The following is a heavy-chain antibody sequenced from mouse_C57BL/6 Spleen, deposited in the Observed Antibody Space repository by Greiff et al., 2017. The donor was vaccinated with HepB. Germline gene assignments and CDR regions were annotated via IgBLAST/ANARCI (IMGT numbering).Heavy chain of an antibody. CDR1: GFTFSDYG. V-gene: IGHV5-17*01. Sequence: DVHLVESGGGLVKPGGSLKLSCAASGFTFSDYGMHWVRQAPEKGLEWVAYISSGSSTIYYADTVKGRFTIPRDNAKNTLFLQMTSLRSEDTAMYYCARGPNWDFDYWGQGTTLTVSS. CDR3: ARGPNWDFDY. J-gene: IGHJ2*01. D-gene: IGHD4-1*01. CDR2: ISSGSSTI.